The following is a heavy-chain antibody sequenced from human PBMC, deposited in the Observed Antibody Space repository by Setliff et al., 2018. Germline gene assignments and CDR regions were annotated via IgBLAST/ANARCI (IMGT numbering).Heavy chain of an antibody. D-gene: IGHD3-22*01. CDR2: IYHSGST. CDR1: GYSVSSGYY. CDR3: ARQPDGGYYDSSGYYGMAPYYFDY. J-gene: IGHJ4*02. Sequence: KPSETLSLTCAVSGYSVSSGYYWGRIRQPPGKGLEWIGSIYHSGSTYYNPSLKSRVTISVDTSKNQFSLKLSSVTAADTAVYYCARQPDGGYYDSSGYYGMAPYYFDYWGQGTLVTVSS. V-gene: IGHV4-38-2*01.